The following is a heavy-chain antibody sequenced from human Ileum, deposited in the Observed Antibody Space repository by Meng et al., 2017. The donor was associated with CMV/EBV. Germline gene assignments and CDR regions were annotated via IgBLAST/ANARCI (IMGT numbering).Heavy chain of an antibody. J-gene: IGHJ6*02. CDR1: GYTFTSYD. V-gene: IGHV1-8*03. CDR2: MNPNSGNT. Sequence: ASVKVSCKASGYTFTSYDINWVRQATGQGLEWMGWMNPNSGNTGYAQKFQGRVTITRNTSISTAYMELSSLRSEDTAVYYCARGVSRTPYYYYGMDVWGQGTTVTVSS. CDR3: ARGVSRTPYYYYGMDV.